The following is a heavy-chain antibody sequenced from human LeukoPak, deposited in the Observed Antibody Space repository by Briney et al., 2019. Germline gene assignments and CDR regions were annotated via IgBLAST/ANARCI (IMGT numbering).Heavy chain of an antibody. CDR2: MNPNSGNT. Sequence: GASVKVSCKASGYTFTSYDINWVRQATGQGLEWMGWMNPNSGNTGYAQKFQGRVTITRNTSISTAYMELSSLRSEDTAVYYCARGLRGRLRYFDWLLKGEAVNAFDIWGQGTMVTVSS. J-gene: IGHJ3*02. CDR3: ARGLRGRLRYFDWLLKGEAVNAFDI. D-gene: IGHD3-9*01. CDR1: GYTFTSYD. V-gene: IGHV1-8*03.